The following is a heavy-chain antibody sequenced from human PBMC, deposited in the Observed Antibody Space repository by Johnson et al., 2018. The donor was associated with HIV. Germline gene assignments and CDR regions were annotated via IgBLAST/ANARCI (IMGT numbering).Heavy chain of an antibody. CDR3: AKALRTGTPNDAFDI. D-gene: IGHD3-10*01. CDR2: ISWNSGSI. Sequence: VQLVESGGGLVQPGRSLRLSCAASGFTFSSYGMHWVRQVPGKGLEWVSGISWNSGSIDYADSVKGRFTISRDNAKNSLYLQMNSLRAEDTALYYCAKALRTGTPNDAFDIWGQGTMVTVSS. CDR1: GFTFSSYG. V-gene: IGHV3-9*01. J-gene: IGHJ3*02.